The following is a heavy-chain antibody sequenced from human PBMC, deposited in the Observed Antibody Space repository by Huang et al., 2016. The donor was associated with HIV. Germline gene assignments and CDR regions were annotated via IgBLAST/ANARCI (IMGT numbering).Heavy chain of an antibody. J-gene: IGHJ4*02. Sequence: QVQLVQSGAEVKKPGSSVKVSCKASGGTFSSYAISWVRQAPGQGLEVMGGMSPIFGKANYARKFQGRVTITADESTSTAYMELSSLRSEDTAVYYCARARGYYDSSVSYYFDYWGQGTLVTVSS. D-gene: IGHD3-22*01. CDR1: GGTFSSYA. V-gene: IGHV1-69*13. CDR3: ARARGYYDSSVSYYFDY. CDR2: MSPIFGKA.